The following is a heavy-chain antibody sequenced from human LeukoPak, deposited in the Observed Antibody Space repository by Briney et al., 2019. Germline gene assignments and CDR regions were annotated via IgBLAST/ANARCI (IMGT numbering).Heavy chain of an antibody. Sequence: GGAPRLSCAASGFTFSSYWMSWVRQAPGKGLEWVANIKQDGSEKYYVDSVKGRLTISRDNAKNSLYLQMNSLRAEDTAVYYCARDRDSRNYFDYWGQGTLVTVSS. V-gene: IGHV3-7*01. J-gene: IGHJ4*02. CDR3: ARDRDSRNYFDY. CDR2: IKQDGSEK. CDR1: GFTFSSYW. D-gene: IGHD2-15*01.